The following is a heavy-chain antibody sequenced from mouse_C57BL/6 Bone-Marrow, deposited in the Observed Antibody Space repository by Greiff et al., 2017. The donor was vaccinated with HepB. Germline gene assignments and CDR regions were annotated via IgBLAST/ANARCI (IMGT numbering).Heavy chain of an antibody. V-gene: IGHV3-6*01. CDR3: AREGYYDYDVGDY. D-gene: IGHD2-4*01. Sequence: EVQLQESGPGLVKPSQSLSLTCSVTGYSITSGYYWNWIRQFPGNKLEWMGYISYDGSNNYNPSLKNRISITRDTSKNQFFLKLNSVTTEDTATYYCAREGYYDYDVGDYWGQGTLVTVSA. CDR2: ISYDGSN. J-gene: IGHJ3*01. CDR1: GYSITSGYY.